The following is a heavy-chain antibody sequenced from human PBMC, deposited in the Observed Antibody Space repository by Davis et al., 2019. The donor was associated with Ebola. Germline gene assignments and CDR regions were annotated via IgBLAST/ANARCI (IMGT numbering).Heavy chain of an antibody. Sequence: HTGGSLRLPCAASGFTFSSYWMHWVRQAPGKGLVWVSRINSDGSSTSYADSVKGRFTISRDNAKNTLYLQMNSLRAEDTAVYYCARESYSSYYGMDVWGQGTTVTVSS. CDR1: GFTFSSYW. D-gene: IGHD5-18*01. V-gene: IGHV3-74*01. J-gene: IGHJ6*02. CDR2: INSDGSST. CDR3: ARESYSSYYGMDV.